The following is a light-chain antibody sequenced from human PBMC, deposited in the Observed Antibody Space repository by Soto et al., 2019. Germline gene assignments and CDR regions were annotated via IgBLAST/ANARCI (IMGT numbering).Light chain of an antibody. CDR2: ELS. CDR3: SSYNTTNTYV. V-gene: IGLV2-14*01. J-gene: IGLJ1*01. Sequence: QSVLTHPASVSGSSGQSITISCTGTSSDVGGYNYVSWYQQHSGQAPKLIISELSTRPSGVSNRFSGSTSRHTDSLTISGLQAEAEAAYYCSSYNTTNTYVFGTGTKVTVL. CDR1: SSDVGGYNY.